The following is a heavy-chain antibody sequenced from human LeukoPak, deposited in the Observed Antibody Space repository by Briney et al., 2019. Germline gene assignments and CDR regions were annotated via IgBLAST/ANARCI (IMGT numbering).Heavy chain of an antibody. V-gene: IGHV3-21*04. CDR3: ARGGVSVGGIFDY. CDR2: ISRSSSYI. CDR1: GFTFSSYT. J-gene: IGHJ4*02. D-gene: IGHD4-23*01. Sequence: GGSLRLSCAASGFTFSSYTMNWVRQAPGKGLEWVSSISRSSSYIYYADSMKGRFTISRDNANNSLFLQMNSLRAEDTAVYYCARGGVSVGGIFDYWGQESLVTLSS.